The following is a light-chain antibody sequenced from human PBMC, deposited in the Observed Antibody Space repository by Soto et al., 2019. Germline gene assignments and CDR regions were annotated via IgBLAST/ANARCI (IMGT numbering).Light chain of an antibody. CDR2: DVS. CDR1: SSDVGAYNY. J-gene: IGLJ1*01. V-gene: IGLV2-14*01. Sequence: QSVLTQPASVSGSTGQSITISCTGTSSDVGAYNYDSWYQQYLGEAPRVIIYDVSHRPAGVSNRFSGSKSGNTASLTISGLQTQDEADYYCSSYTSATTYVFGTGT. CDR3: SSYTSATTYV.